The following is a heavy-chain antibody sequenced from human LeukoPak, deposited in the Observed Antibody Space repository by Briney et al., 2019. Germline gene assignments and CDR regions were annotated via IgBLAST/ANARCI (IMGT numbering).Heavy chain of an antibody. CDR1: GYTFTSYG. J-gene: IGHJ2*01. V-gene: IGHV1-18*01. D-gene: IGHD3-22*01. Sequence: ASVKVSCKASGYTFTSYGISWVRQAPGQGLEWLGWISTYNGDTNYAQKVQGRVTVTTDTSTSTAYMELRNLRSDDTAVYYCARNYYDSSGYYYWYFDLWGRGTLVTVSS. CDR2: ISTYNGDT. CDR3: ARNYYDSSGYYYWYFDL.